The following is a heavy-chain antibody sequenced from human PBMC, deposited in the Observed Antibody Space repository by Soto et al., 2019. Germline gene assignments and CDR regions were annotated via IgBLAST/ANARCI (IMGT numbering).Heavy chain of an antibody. J-gene: IGHJ4*02. D-gene: IGHD6-25*01. CDR3: ARVSEAEQRPYFDY. CDR2: IYYSGTT. CDR1: GGSITSGDYY. Sequence: QVQLQESGPGLVKPSQTLSLTCTVSGGSITSGDYYWSWIRQSPGKGLEWIGYIYYSGTTYYTPSLKSRVTISVDTSKNQFSLRLSSVTAGDTAVCYCARVSEAEQRPYFDYWGQGTLITVSS. V-gene: IGHV4-30-4*01.